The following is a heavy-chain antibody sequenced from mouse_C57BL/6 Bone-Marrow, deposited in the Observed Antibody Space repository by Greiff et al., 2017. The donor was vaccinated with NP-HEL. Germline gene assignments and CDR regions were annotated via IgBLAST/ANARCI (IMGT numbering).Heavy chain of an antibody. D-gene: IGHD2-4*01. CDR3: ARADYDFDVEC. CDR2: ITYAGSN. Sequence: EVQLVESGPGLVKPSQSLSLTCSVTGYSITSGYYWHWIRQSPGNKLEWMGYITYAGSNNYNPSLKNRITISRDTSKNQFFLKLNSVTTEDTATYYCARADYDFDVECWGQGTALTVSS. V-gene: IGHV3-6*01. CDR1: GYSITSGYY. J-gene: IGHJ2*01.